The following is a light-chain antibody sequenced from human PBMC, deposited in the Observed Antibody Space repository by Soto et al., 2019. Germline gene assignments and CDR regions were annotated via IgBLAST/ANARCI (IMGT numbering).Light chain of an antibody. CDR1: SSNIGAGYD. J-gene: IGLJ2*01. CDR2: GNS. V-gene: IGLV1-40*01. CDR3: QSYDSSLSGSGV. Sequence: QPVLTQPPSVSGAPGQRVTISCTGSSSNIGAGYDVHWYQQLPGTAPKLLIYGNSNRPSGVPDRFSGSKSGTSASLAITGLQAEDEADYYCQSYDSSLSGSGVFGGGTKLTFL.